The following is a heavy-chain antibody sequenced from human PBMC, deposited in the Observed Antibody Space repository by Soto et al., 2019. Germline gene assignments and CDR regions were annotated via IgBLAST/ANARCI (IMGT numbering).Heavy chain of an antibody. CDR3: ARDMARYYYGSGSYRPSNWFDP. V-gene: IGHV3-30*03. J-gene: IGHJ5*02. D-gene: IGHD3-10*01. CDR1: GFTFSSYG. Sequence: QVQLVESGGGVVQPGRSLRLSCAASGFTFSSYGMHWVRQAPGNGLEWVAVISYDGSNKYYADSVKGRFTISRDNSKNTLYLQMNSLRAEDTAVYYCARDMARYYYGSGSYRPSNWFDPWGQGTLVTVSS. CDR2: ISYDGSNK.